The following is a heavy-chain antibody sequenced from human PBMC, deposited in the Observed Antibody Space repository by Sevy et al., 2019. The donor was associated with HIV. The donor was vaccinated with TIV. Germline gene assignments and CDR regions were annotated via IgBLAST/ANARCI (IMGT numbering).Heavy chain of an antibody. CDR1: GGSFSGYY. D-gene: IGHD2-2*01. V-gene: IGHV4-34*01. J-gene: IGHJ3*02. CDR3: ARHCSSTSCSDAFDI. CDR2: INHSGRT. Sequence: SETLSLTCAVYGGSFSGYYWSWIRQPPGKGLEWIGEINHSGRTNYNPSLKSRVPISVDTSKNQFCLQLSSVTAAETDVYYCARHCSSTSCSDAFDIWGQGTMVTVSS.